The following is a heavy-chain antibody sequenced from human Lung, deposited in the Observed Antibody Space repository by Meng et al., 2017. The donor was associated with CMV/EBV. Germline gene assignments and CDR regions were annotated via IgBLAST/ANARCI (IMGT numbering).Heavy chain of an antibody. CDR3: ARAWDTSGF. Sequence: GQMGQSRSVWKKRGASWKVSCEASGYYFTSYSLNCLRQAPGQGLEWLGWINTYSGNPTYTQGFTGRIVFSLDTSVSTAYLQISSLKAEDTSVYYCARAWDTSGFCGQGTLVTVSS. V-gene: IGHV7-4-1*02. CDR1: GYYFTSYS. D-gene: IGHD3-22*01. CDR2: INTYSGNP. J-gene: IGHJ4*02.